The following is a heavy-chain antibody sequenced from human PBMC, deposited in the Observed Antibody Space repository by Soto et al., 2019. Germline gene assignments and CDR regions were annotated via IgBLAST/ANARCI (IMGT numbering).Heavy chain of an antibody. V-gene: IGHV3-11*01. CDR3: ARDFGTSSWYLVEGNYGMDV. Sequence: PGGSLRLSCAASGFTFNDYYMSWIRQAPGKGLEWVSYISSSGSTIYYADSVTGRFTISRDNAKNSLYLQMNSLRADDTAVYYGARDFGTSSWYLVEGNYGMDVWGPGTTVTVSS. CDR2: ISSSGSTI. J-gene: IGHJ6*02. D-gene: IGHD6-13*01. CDR1: GFTFNDYY.